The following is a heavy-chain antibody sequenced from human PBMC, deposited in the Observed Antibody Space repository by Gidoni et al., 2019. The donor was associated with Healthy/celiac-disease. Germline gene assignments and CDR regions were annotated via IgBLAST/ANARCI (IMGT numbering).Heavy chain of an antibody. CDR2: INPSGGST. CDR3: ARDHYDILTGYPNDAFDI. D-gene: IGHD3-9*01. CDR1: GYTFTSDY. V-gene: IGHV1-46*01. J-gene: IGHJ3*02. Sequence: QVQLVQSGAEVKKPGASVKVSCKASGYTFTSDYMHWVRQAPGQGLEWMGIINPSGGSTSYAQKFQGRVTMTRDTSTSTVYMELSSLRSEDTAVYYCARDHYDILTGYPNDAFDIWGQGTMVTVSS.